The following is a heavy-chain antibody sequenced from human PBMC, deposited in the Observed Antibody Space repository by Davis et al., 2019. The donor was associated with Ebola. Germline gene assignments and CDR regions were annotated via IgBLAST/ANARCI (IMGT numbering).Heavy chain of an antibody. CDR2: ISSSSSTI. D-gene: IGHD3-3*01. V-gene: IGHV3-11*01. CDR1: GFTFSDYY. Sequence: GESLKISCAASGFTFSDYYMSWIRQAPGKGLEWVSYISSSSSTIYYADSVKGRFTISRDNAKNALYLQVNSLRAEDTAVYYFAKAPVRFLEWFTTDYLGKGTLVTVSP. J-gene: IGHJ4*02. CDR3: AKAPVRFLEWFTTDY.